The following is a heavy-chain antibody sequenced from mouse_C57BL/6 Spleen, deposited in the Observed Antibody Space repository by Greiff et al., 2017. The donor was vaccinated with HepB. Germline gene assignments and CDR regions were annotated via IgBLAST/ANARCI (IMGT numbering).Heavy chain of an antibody. CDR2: INYDGSST. Sequence: EVKLMESEGGLVQPGSSMKLSCTASGFTFSDYYMAWVRQVPEKCLEWVANINYDGSSTYYLDSLKSRFIISRDNAKNILYLQMSSLKSEDTATYYCAREGRYFDYWGQGTTLTVSS. V-gene: IGHV5-16*01. CDR3: AREGRYFDY. J-gene: IGHJ2*01. CDR1: GFTFSDYY. D-gene: IGHD3-3*01.